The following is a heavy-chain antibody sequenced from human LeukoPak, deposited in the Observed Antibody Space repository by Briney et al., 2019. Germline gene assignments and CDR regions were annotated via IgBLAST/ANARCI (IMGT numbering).Heavy chain of an antibody. Sequence: PGGSLRLSWAASGFTVSSNYMSWVRQAPGKGLEWVSSISSSSSYIYYADSVKGRFTISRDNAKNSLYLQMNSLRAEDTAVYYCARGRLLPVYYFDYWGQGTLVTVSS. J-gene: IGHJ4*02. CDR2: ISSSSSYI. CDR3: ARGRLLPVYYFDY. CDR1: GFTVSSNY. V-gene: IGHV3-21*01. D-gene: IGHD3-22*01.